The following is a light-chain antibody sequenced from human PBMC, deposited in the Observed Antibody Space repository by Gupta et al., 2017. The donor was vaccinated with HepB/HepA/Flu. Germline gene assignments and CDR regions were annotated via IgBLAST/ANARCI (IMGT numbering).Light chain of an antibody. V-gene: IGKV4-1*01. J-gene: IGKJ2*01. Sequence: DIVMTQSPDSPAVSLGERATINCKSSQSSLYSPNNENYLAWYHQKPGQPPKLLIYWVSSRESGVPDRFSGRGSATDCILTISSLQAEDVAIYYCLQDADAPFTLGQGTKLEIK. CDR3: LQDADAPFT. CDR1: QSSLYSPNNENY. CDR2: WVS.